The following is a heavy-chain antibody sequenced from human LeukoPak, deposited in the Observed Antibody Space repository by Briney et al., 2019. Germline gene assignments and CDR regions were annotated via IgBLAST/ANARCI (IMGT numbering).Heavy chain of an antibody. CDR2: IWYDGSSK. D-gene: IGHD3-3*01. Sequence: GGSLRLSCAASGFTFSSYGMHWVRQAPGKGLEWVAVIWYDGSSKYYADSVKGRFTISRDNSKNTLYLQMNSLRAEDTAVYYCARADYDFWSGYYLIPSYYFDYWGQGTLVTVSS. J-gene: IGHJ4*02. CDR1: GFTFSSYG. CDR3: ARADYDFWSGYYLIPSYYFDY. V-gene: IGHV3-33*01.